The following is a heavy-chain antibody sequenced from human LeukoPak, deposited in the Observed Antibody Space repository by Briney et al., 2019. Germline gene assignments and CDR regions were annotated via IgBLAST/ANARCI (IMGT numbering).Heavy chain of an antibody. CDR3: ARGEGIAAAGRGY. D-gene: IGHD6-13*01. J-gene: IGHJ4*02. Sequence: SETLSLTCTVSGGSISSSNYYWGWIRQPPGKGLEWIGSIYYSGSTYYNPSLKSRVTISVDTSKNQFSLKLSSVTAADTAVYYCARGEGIAAAGRGYWGQGTLVTVSS. V-gene: IGHV4-39*07. CDR2: IYYSGST. CDR1: GGSISSSNYY.